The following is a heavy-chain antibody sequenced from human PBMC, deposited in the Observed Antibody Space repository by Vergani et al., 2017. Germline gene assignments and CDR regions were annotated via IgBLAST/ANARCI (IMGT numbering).Heavy chain of an antibody. CDR3: AGHGLLGLVMPFHY. CDR2: IIPIFGTA. J-gene: IGHJ4*02. CDR1: GGTFSSYA. D-gene: IGHD3/OR15-3a*01. V-gene: IGHV1-69*01. Sequence: QVQLVQSGAEVKKPGSSVKVSCKASGGTFSSYAISWVRQAPGQGLEWMGGIIPIFGTANYAQKFQGRVTITAEESTGTAYMELSRLRSEDTAVYYCAGHGLLGLVMPFHYWGEGTLVTVSS.